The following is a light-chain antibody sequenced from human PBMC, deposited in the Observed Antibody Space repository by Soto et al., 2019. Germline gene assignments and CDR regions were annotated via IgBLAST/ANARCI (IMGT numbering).Light chain of an antibody. J-gene: IGKJ1*01. CDR1: QSISNNF. CDR2: GAS. V-gene: IGKV3-20*01. Sequence: EIVLTQSPGTLSLSPGESAALSCRASQSISNNFLAWYQRKPGQAPRLLIYGASYRPTDIPYQFSGSGSGTDFTLTITRPEPDDLAVYYCQQYGGSPPTFGQGTTLEVK. CDR3: QQYGGSPPT.